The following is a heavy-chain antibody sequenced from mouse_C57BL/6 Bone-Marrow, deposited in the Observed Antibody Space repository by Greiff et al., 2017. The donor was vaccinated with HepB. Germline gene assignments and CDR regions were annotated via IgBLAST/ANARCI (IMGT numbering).Heavy chain of an antibody. D-gene: IGHD1-1*01. CDR3: ARLELLRYGWYFDV. CDR2: IYPGDGDT. J-gene: IGHJ1*03. CDR1: GYAFSSSW. V-gene: IGHV1-82*01. Sequence: SGPELVKPGASVKISCKASGYAFSSSWMNWVKQRPGKGLEWIGRIYPGDGDTNYNGKFKGKATLTADKSSSTAYMQLSSLTSKDSAVDFCARLELLRYGWYFDVWGTGTTVTVSS.